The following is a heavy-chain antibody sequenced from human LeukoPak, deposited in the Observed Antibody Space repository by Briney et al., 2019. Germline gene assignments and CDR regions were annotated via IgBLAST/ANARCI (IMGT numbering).Heavy chain of an antibody. V-gene: IGHV3-30*18. D-gene: IGHD6-19*01. Sequence: PGGSLRLSCAASGFTFSSYGMHWVRQAPGKGLEWVAVISYDGSNKYYADSVKGRFTISRDNSKNTLYLQMNSLRAEDTAVYYCAKAPRRQWLVLDYWGQGTLVTVSS. J-gene: IGHJ4*02. CDR2: ISYDGSNK. CDR1: GFTFSSYG. CDR3: AKAPRRQWLVLDY.